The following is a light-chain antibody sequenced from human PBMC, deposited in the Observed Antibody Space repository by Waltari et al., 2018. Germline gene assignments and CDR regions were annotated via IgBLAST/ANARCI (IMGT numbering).Light chain of an antibody. J-gene: IGKJ4*01. V-gene: IGKV1-16*01. CDR2: GAS. CDR3: QQYKTFPLT. CDR1: RGISKF. Sequence: DIQITQSPSSLTASVGDRVTITCRASRGISKFLVWFRQKPVKAPESLIYGASSLQSGVPSRFSGSGSGTDFTLTISSLQPEDFASYYCQQYKTFPLTFGGGTKVEIK.